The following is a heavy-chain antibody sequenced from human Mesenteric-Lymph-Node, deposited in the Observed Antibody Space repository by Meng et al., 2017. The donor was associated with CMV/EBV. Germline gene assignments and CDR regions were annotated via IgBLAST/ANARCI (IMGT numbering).Heavy chain of an antibody. J-gene: IGHJ4*02. V-gene: IGHV3-23*01. CDR2: ISDSGYT. D-gene: IGHD2-15*01. Sequence: GESLKISCAASGFAFSDYAMTWVRQAPGKGLEWVSFISDSGYTNYGGPVKGRFTISRDDSKNTVFLQMNSLRGDDTGIYYCAKIRKGGFCTGGSCFEIWGQGTQVTVSS. CDR3: AKIRKGGFCTGGSCFEI. CDR1: GFAFSDYA.